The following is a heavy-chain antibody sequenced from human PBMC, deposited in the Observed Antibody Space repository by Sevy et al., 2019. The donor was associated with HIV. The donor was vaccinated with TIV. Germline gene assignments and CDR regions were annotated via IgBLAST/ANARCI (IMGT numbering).Heavy chain of an antibody. V-gene: IGHV1-18*04. CDR2: ISAYNGNT. D-gene: IGHD5-18*01. CDR3: ARHEGGDSYGSAFDI. CDR1: GYTFTSYG. J-gene: IGHJ3*02. Sequence: ASVNVSCKASGYTFTSYGISWVRQAPGQGLEWMGWISAYNGNTNYAQKLQGRVTMTTDTSTSTAYMELRSLGSDDTAVYYCARHEGGDSYGSAFDIWGQGTMVTVSS.